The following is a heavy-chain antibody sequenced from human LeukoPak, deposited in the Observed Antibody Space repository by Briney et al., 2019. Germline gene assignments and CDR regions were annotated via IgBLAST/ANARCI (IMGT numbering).Heavy chain of an antibody. CDR1: GFTFSSYW. Sequence: HPGGSLRLSCAASGFTFSSYWMSWVRQAPGKGLEWVANIKQDGSEKYYVDSVKGRFTISRDNAKNSLYLQMNSLRAEDTAVYYCARDTYYYDSSGYPPLYYYYYYYMDVWGKGTTVTVSS. D-gene: IGHD3-22*01. CDR2: IKQDGSEK. J-gene: IGHJ6*03. V-gene: IGHV3-7*01. CDR3: ARDTYYYDSSGYPPLYYYYYYYMDV.